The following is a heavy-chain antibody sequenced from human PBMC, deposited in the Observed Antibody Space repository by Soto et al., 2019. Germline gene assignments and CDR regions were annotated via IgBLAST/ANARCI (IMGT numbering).Heavy chain of an antibody. CDR1: GFTFSSYG. V-gene: IGHV3-33*01. CDR3: GRRGSGTNSIDY. J-gene: IGHJ4*02. Sequence: QVQLVESGGGVVQPGRSLRLSCAASGFTFSSYGMHWVRQAPGKGLEWVAGIWSDGSNKYYADSVKGRFTVSRDNSKNTLYLQMNSLRDEDTAVYYCGRRGSGTNSIDYWGQGTLVTVSA. D-gene: IGHD1-26*01. CDR2: IWSDGSNK.